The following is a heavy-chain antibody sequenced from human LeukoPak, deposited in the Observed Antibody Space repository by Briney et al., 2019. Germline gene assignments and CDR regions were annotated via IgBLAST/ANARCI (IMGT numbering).Heavy chain of an antibody. J-gene: IGHJ3*02. V-gene: IGHV4-30-2*01. Sequence: SETLSLTCAVSGGSISSGGYSWSWIRQPPGKGLEWIGYIYHSGSTYYNPSLKSRVTISVDRSKNQFSLKLSSVTAADTAVYYCARTYYYDSSGYGALKFYAFDIWGQGTMVTVSS. D-gene: IGHD3-22*01. CDR1: GGSISSGGYS. CDR3: ARTYYYDSSGYGALKFYAFDI. CDR2: IYHSGST.